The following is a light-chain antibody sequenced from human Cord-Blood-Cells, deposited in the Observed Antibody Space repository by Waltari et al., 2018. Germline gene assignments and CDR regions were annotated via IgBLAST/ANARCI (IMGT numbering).Light chain of an antibody. J-gene: IGKJ3*01. CDR2: WAS. V-gene: IGKV4-1*01. Sequence: IVMTQSPDSLAVSLGESATLPCTSSQSVLYSSNNKNYLAWYQQKPGQPPKLLIYWASTRESGVPDRFSGSGSGTDFTLTISSLQAEDVAVYYCQQYYSPLTFGRGTKVDIK. CDR1: QSVLYSSNNKNY. CDR3: QQYYSPLT.